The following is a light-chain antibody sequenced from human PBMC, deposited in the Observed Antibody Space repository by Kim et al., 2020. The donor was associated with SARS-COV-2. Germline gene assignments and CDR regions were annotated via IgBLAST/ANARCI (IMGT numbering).Light chain of an antibody. J-gene: IGLJ3*02. V-gene: IGLV2-11*01. CDR2: DVK. CDR3: CSYAGSYTWV. Sequence: GPSVTISCTGPNSVVGVYESVSWDQQHPGKAPKLVIFDVKKVPSGVTDRFYGSKSGTTASLTIYRLQAADEADYFCCSYAGSYTWVFGGGTQLTVL. CDR1: NSVVGVYES.